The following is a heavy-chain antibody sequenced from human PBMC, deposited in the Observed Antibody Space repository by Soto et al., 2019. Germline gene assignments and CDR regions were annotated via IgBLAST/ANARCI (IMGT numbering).Heavy chain of an antibody. CDR3: AHRGLYFKRPDGDLHFDD. CDR1: GFSLSTSGVG. J-gene: IGHJ4*02. Sequence: QITLKESGPTLVKPTQTLTLTCTFSGFSLSTSGVGVGWIRQPPGKALEWLALIYWDDDKRYSPSLKSRLTITKDTSKNQVVLTMTNMDPEDTATYYCAHRGLYFKRPDGDLHFDDWGQGTLVTVSS. D-gene: IGHD4-17*01. CDR2: IYWDDDK. V-gene: IGHV2-5*02.